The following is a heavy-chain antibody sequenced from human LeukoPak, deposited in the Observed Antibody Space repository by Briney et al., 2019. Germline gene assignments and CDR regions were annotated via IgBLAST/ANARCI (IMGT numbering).Heavy chain of an antibody. CDR1: GYTFTSYA. J-gene: IGHJ4*02. V-gene: IGHV1-3*01. CDR3: ARDPPSRNYFDY. D-gene: IGHD6-13*01. CDR2: INAGNGNT. Sequence: ASVKVSCKASGYTFTSYAMHWVRQAPGQRLEWMGWINAGNGNTKYSQKFQGRVTITRDTSASTAYMELSSLRSEDTAVYYCARDPPSRNYFDYWGQGTLVTVSS.